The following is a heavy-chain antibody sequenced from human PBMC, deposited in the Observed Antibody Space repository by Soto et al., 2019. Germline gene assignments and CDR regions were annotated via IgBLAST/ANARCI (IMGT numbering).Heavy chain of an antibody. V-gene: IGHV3-7*01. CDR2: IKQDGSEK. D-gene: IGHD6-13*01. J-gene: IGHJ3*02. Sequence: EVQLVESGGGLVQPGGSLRLSCAASGFTFSSYWMSWVRQAPGKGLEWVANIKQDGSEKYYVDSVKGRFTIARDNAKNSRYLEMNSLRAEDKAVYYCARDLGIAVAGKDHQVQAFDIWGQGTMVTVSS. CDR3: ARDLGIAVAGKDHQVQAFDI. CDR1: GFTFSSYW.